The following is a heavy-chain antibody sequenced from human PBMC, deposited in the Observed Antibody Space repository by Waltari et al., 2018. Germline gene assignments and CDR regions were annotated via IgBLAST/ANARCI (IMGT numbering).Heavy chain of an antibody. D-gene: IGHD2-2*01. V-gene: IGHV4-34*01. J-gene: IGHJ4*02. Sequence: QVQLQQWGAGLLKPSETLSLTCAVYGGSFSGYYWSWIRQPPGKGLEWIGEINHSGSTNGNPSLKSRVTISVDTSKNQFSLKLSSVTAADTAVYYCARGRRGPAAANFDYWGQGTLVTVSS. CDR3: ARGRRGPAAANFDY. CDR1: GGSFSGYY. CDR2: INHSGST.